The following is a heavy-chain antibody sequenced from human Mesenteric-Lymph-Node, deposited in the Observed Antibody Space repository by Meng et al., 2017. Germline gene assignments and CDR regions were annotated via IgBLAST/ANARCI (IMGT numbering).Heavy chain of an antibody. CDR3: AKQHRAAAGMRYFDY. CDR2: IYPGDSDT. J-gene: IGHJ4*01. Sequence: GESLKISCKGSGYSFTSYWIGWVRQMPGKGLEWMGIIYPGDSDTRYSPSFQGQVTISADKSISTAYLQWSSLKASDTAMYYCAKQHRAAAGMRYFDYWGQGTRVTVSS. V-gene: IGHV5-51*01. CDR1: GYSFTSYW. D-gene: IGHD6-13*01.